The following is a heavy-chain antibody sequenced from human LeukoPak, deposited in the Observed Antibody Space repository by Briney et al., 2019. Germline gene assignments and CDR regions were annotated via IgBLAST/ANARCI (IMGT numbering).Heavy chain of an antibody. Sequence: PSETLSLTCAVYGGSFSGYYWSWIRQPPGKGLEWIGEINHSGSTNYNPSLKSRVTISVDTSKNQFSLKLSSVTAADTAVYYCARAPNSYYGMDVWRQGTTVTVSS. CDR3: ARAPNSYYGMDV. CDR2: INHSGST. V-gene: IGHV4-34*01. CDR1: GGSFSGYY. J-gene: IGHJ6*02.